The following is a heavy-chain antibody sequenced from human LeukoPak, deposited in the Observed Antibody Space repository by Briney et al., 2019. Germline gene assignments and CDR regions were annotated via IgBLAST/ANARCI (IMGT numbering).Heavy chain of an antibody. J-gene: IGHJ5*02. V-gene: IGHV1-2*06. CDR3: ARVGVPREFDP. Sequence: ASVNVSCKASGYTFTGYYMHWVRQAPGQGLEWMGRINPNSGGTNYAQKFQGRVTMTRDTSISTTYMELSRLRSDDTAVYYCARVGVPREFDPWGQGTLVTVSS. D-gene: IGHD2-8*01. CDR1: GYTFTGYY. CDR2: INPNSGGT.